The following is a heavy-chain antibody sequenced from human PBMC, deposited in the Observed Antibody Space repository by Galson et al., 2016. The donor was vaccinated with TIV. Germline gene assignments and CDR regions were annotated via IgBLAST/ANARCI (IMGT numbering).Heavy chain of an antibody. V-gene: IGHV3-9*01. CDR2: ISSNSVYR. D-gene: IGHD5-18*01. J-gene: IGHJ6*02. CDR3: TRARGYGYGSPQDYYYGMDL. CDR1: GFTFHDHG. Sequence: SLRLSCAASGFTFHDHGMSWVRQVPGKGLEWVSSISSNSVYRGYVDCVKGRLTVSRDNAKKSLNLLMNSLRGEDTALYYCTRARGYGYGSPQDYYYGMDLWGQGATVTVSS.